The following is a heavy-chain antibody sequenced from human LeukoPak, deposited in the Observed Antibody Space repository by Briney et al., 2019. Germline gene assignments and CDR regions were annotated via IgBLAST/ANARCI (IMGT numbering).Heavy chain of an antibody. V-gene: IGHV3-33*01. Sequence: RTGGSLRLSCAGSGFTFGGYGMHWFRQTPGKGLEWVAVIAYDGSRAFYAGSVKGRFTISRDNSKNTMSVQMDDLRAEDTAVYYCTRYNNDHFDYWGQGTLVTVSS. CDR2: IAYDGSRA. D-gene: IGHD1-14*01. J-gene: IGHJ4*02. CDR3: TRYNNDHFDY. CDR1: GFTFGGYG.